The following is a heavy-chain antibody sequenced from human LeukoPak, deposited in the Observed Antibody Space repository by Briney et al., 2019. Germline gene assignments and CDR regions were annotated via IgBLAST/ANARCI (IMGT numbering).Heavy chain of an antibody. CDR2: ISGSGGST. V-gene: IGHV3-23*01. CDR3: AKDDYYDSSGSLY. J-gene: IGHJ4*02. D-gene: IGHD3-22*01. Sequence: TGGSLRLSCAASGFTFSSYGMSWVRQAPGKGLEWVSAISGSGGSTYYADSVKGRFTISRDNSKNTLYLQMNSLRAEDTAVYYCAKDDYYDSSGSLYWGQGTLVTVSS. CDR1: GFTFSSYG.